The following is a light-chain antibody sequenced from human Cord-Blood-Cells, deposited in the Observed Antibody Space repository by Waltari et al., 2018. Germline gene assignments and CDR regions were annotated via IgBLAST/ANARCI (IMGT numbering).Light chain of an antibody. Sequence: QSALTQPASVSGSPGQSITISCTGTSSDVGSYNLVSWYQQHPGKAPKRMIYEVSKRPSGVPNRFSGSKSGNTASLTISGLQAEDEADYYCCSYAGSSTWVFGGGTKLTVL. J-gene: IGLJ3*02. CDR1: SSDVGSYNL. CDR2: EVS. CDR3: CSYAGSSTWV. V-gene: IGLV2-23*02.